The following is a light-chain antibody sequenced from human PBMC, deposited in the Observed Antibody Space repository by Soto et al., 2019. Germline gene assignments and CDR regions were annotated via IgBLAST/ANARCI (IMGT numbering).Light chain of an antibody. CDR3: HQYNKWPLIT. CDR2: DAS. CDR1: QSVSGN. J-gene: IGKJ5*01. V-gene: IGKV3-15*01. Sequence: EIVFKLSPGTLSLSQGERASLSCRASQSVSGNYLASYQQKPGQTPRLLIYDASPSATGIPARFSGSGSATELTLTISSLLSEDFALYYCHQYNKWPLITFGQGTRLEIK.